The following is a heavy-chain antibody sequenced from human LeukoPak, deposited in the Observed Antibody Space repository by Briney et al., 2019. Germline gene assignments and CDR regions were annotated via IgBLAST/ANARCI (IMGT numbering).Heavy chain of an antibody. V-gene: IGHV1-69*04. D-gene: IGHD4-17*01. Sequence: GASVKVSCKASGYTFTSYGISWVRQAPGQGLEWMGRIIPIFGIANYAQKFQGRVTITADKSTSTAYMELSSLRSEDTAVYYCARDPVTTRFDPWGQGTLVTVSS. CDR1: GYTFTSYG. CDR2: IIPIFGIA. CDR3: ARDPVTTRFDP. J-gene: IGHJ5*02.